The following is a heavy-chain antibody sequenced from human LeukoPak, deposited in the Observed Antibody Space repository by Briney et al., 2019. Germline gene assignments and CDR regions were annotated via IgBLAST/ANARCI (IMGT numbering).Heavy chain of an antibody. J-gene: IGHJ3*02. Sequence: ASVKVSCKASRYTFSSYAMHWVRQAPGQRLEWMGWINTDNGNTKYSQKLQGRVTITRDTSARTAYMELSSLTSEDTAVYYCARPLESTSTKGRRSGSDVFDIWGQGTMVTVSS. CDR2: INTDNGNT. V-gene: IGHV1-3*04. CDR1: RYTFSSYA. D-gene: IGHD3-10*01. CDR3: ARPLESTSTKGRRSGSDVFDI.